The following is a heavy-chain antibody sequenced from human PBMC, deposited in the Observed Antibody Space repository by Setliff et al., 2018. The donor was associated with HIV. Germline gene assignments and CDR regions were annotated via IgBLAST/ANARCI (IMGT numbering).Heavy chain of an antibody. Sequence: GGSLRLSCVGSGFSFSTYSMNWVRQAPGKGLEWLSYIDRASNTIYYAASVKGRFSISRDNAKNSLYLQMDRLRVEDTAVYYCARRELPDSSSYNWFDPWGQGTLVTVSS. CDR3: ARRELPDSSSYNWFDP. V-gene: IGHV3-48*01. D-gene: IGHD6-13*01. J-gene: IGHJ5*02. CDR1: GFSFSTYS. CDR2: IDRASNTI.